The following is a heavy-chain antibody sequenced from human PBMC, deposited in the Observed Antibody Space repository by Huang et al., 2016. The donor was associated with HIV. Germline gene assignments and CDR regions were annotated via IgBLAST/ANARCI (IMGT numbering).Heavy chain of an antibody. CDR3: ARHGRVAGHYYNNMDV. J-gene: IGHJ6*02. Sequence: LQLQESGPGLVKSSETLSLICTVSGGSISSRSYYWGWIRQPPGKGPEWIGSIYYSGNTYYNPPLKSRVTISVDTSKNQFSLKVNSVTAADTAVYYGARHGRVAGHYYNNMDVWGRGTTVTVSS. D-gene: IGHD6-19*01. V-gene: IGHV4-39*01. CDR1: GGSISSRSYY. CDR2: IYYSGNT.